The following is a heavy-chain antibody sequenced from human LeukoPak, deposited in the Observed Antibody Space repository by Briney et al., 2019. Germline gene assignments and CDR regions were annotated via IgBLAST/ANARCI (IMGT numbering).Heavy chain of an antibody. V-gene: IGHV4-59*08. J-gene: IGHJ6*02. Sequence: SETLSLTCTVSGGSISSYYWSWIRQPPGKELEWIGYIYYSGSTNYNPSLKSRVTISVDTSKNQFSLKLSSVTAADTAVYYCARHVSGPLTMVRGVIPGYYYYGMDVWGQGTTVTVSS. D-gene: IGHD3-10*01. CDR3: ARHVSGPLTMVRGVIPGYYYYGMDV. CDR2: IYYSGST. CDR1: GGSISSYY.